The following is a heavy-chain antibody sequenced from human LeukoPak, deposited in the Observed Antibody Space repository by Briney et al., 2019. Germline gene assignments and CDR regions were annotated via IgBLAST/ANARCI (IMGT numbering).Heavy chain of an antibody. D-gene: IGHD3-22*01. V-gene: IGHV1-2*02. Sequence: ASVKVSCKASGYTFSDYYIHWVRQAPGQGLEYMGWINPNTGGASYAQKFQGRVTMTRNTSISTAYMELSSLRSEDTAVYYCARVVKKYYYDSSGYGGYDYWGQGTLVTVSS. J-gene: IGHJ4*02. CDR3: ARVVKKYYYDSSGYGGYDY. CDR2: INPNTGGA. CDR1: GYTFSDYY.